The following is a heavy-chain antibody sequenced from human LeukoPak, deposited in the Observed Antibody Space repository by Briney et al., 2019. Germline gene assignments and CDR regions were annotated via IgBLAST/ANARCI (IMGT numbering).Heavy chain of an antibody. V-gene: IGHV1-8*01. D-gene: IGHD6-13*01. CDR1: GYTFTSYD. Sequence: ASVKVSCKASGYTFTSYDINWVRQATGQGLKWMGWMNPNSGNTGYAQKFQGRVTMTRNTSISTAYMELSSLRSEDTAVYYCARWYSSSWYGVYDAFDIWGQGTMVTVSS. CDR2: MNPNSGNT. J-gene: IGHJ3*02. CDR3: ARWYSSSWYGVYDAFDI.